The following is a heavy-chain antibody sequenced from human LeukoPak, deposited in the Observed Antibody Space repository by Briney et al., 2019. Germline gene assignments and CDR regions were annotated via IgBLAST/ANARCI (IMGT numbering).Heavy chain of an antibody. CDR3: ARDREVDGAFDI. CDR1: GFTFSSYS. CDR2: VSTGSNYI. Sequence: GGSLRLSCTASGFTFSSYSLNWVRQAPGKGLEWVSSVSTGSNYIYYADSVKGRFTISRDNDKNSLYLQMNSLRVEDTAVYYCARDREVDGAFDIWGQGTMVTVSS. J-gene: IGHJ3*02. D-gene: IGHD5-24*01. V-gene: IGHV3-21*01.